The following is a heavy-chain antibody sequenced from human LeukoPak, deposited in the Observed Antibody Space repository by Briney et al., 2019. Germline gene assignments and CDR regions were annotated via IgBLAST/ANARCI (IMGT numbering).Heavy chain of an antibody. V-gene: IGHV3-74*01. CDR1: GLTFSSYW. CDR2: INSDGSST. CDR3: ARDVQYDSSGYTFHF. D-gene: IGHD3-22*01. Sequence: PGGSLRLSWAASGLTFSSYWMHWGRQAAGKGRVWDSRINSDGSSTTYADSVKGRFTISRDNSKNTLYLQMNSLRVEETAVYYCARDVQYDSSGYTFHFWGQGILVTVSS. J-gene: IGHJ4*01.